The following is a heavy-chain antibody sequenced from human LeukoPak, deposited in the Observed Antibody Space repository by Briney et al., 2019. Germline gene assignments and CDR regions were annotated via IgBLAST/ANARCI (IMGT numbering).Heavy chain of an antibody. V-gene: IGHV4-39*07. CDR1: GGSISSSSYY. CDR2: IYYSGST. CDR3: ARGHKGLEA. J-gene: IGHJ6*02. Sequence: SETLSLTCTVSGGSISSSSYYWGWIRQPPGKGLEWIGSIYYSGSTYYNPSLMSRVTISVDSSKNQFSLRLSSVTAADTAVYFCARGHKGLEAWGQGATVTVSS.